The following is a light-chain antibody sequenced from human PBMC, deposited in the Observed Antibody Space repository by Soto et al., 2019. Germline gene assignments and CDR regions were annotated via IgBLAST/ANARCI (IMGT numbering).Light chain of an antibody. CDR3: QQRSNWPST. CDR1: QSVSSY. V-gene: IGKV3-11*01. CDR2: DAS. J-gene: IGKJ4*02. Sequence: EIVLTQSPATLSLSPGERAALSCRASQSVSSYLDWYQQKPVQAPRLLIYDASKRATGIPARFSGSGSGTDFTLTISSIGPEDFAVYFCQQRSNWPSTFGGGTKVEI.